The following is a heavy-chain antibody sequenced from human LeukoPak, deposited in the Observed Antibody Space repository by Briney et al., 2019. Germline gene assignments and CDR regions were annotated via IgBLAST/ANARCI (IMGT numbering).Heavy chain of an antibody. CDR1: GYFLSSDYY. Sequence: SETLSLTCAVSGYFLSSDYYWGWLRQPPGKGLEWIGSIYHSGRTYYNPSLKSRATISVNTSKNQFSLKLSFVTAADTAVYYCARRIVGATTGDYFDYWGQGTLVTVSS. J-gene: IGHJ4*02. CDR2: IYHSGRT. CDR3: ARRIVGATTGDYFDY. V-gene: IGHV4-38-2*01. D-gene: IGHD1-26*01.